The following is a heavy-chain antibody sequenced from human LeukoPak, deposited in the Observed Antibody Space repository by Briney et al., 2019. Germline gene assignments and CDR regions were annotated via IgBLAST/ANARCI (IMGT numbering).Heavy chain of an antibody. V-gene: IGHV3-64D*06. Sequence: GGSLRLSCAASGVILSGYAMHWVRQAPGKGLEYVSAISSNGGSTYYADSVKGRFTISRDNSKNTLYLQMSSLRAEDTAVYYCVKRSGYPYYFDYWGQGTLVTVSS. CDR2: ISSNGGST. CDR1: GVILSGYA. D-gene: IGHD3-22*01. CDR3: VKRSGYPYYFDY. J-gene: IGHJ4*02.